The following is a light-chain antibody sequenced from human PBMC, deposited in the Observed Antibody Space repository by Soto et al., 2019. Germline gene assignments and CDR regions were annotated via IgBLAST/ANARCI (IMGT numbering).Light chain of an antibody. CDR2: EVS. CDR3: PPLKSSTPPPPLV. J-gene: IGLJ1*01. CDR1: SSDIGSYNF. V-gene: IGLV2-14*01. Sequence: QSALTQPASVSGSPGQSITISCTGTSSDIGSYNFVSWYQHHPGKAPKLLIYEVSYRPSGISDRFSGSKSANTASLTISGVPAEDGADFFFPPLKSSTPPPPLVFGSGTKVTVL.